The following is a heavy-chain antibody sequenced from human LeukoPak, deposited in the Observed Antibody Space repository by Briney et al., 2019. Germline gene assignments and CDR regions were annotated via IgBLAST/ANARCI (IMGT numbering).Heavy chain of an antibody. CDR2: IKQDGSNK. CDR1: GFTFSNSW. V-gene: IGHV3-7*05. Sequence: GGSLRLSCAASGFTFSNSWMTWVRQAPGKGLEWVANIKQDGSNKYYVDSVKGRFTISRDNAKDSLYLQMDSLRAEDTAVYYCARDSFWIRFDPWGQGTLVTVSS. CDR3: ARDSFWIRFDP. J-gene: IGHJ5*02. D-gene: IGHD3-3*01.